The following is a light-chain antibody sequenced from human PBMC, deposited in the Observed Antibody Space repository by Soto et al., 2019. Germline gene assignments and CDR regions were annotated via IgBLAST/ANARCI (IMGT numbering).Light chain of an antibody. CDR1: SSDVGSYNL. CDR2: EVN. J-gene: IGLJ2*01. CDR3: CSFAGTTTYVL. Sequence: QSALTQPASVSGSSGQSITISCTGTSSDVGSYNLVSWFQQHPGEAPRLMIYEVNKRPSGVSNRFSGSKSGYTASLTISGLQAEDEAEYYCCSFAGTTTYVLFGGGTKLTVL. V-gene: IGLV2-23*02.